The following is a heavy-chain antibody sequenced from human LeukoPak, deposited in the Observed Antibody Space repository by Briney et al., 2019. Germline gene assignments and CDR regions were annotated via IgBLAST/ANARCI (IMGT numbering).Heavy chain of an antibody. CDR1: GFTFSDYY. J-gene: IGHJ5*02. CDR3: ASTRNPQLYYDFWSGYYRA. D-gene: IGHD3-3*01. CDR2: ISSSGSTI. Sequence: KSGGSLRLSCAASGFTFSDYYMSCIRQAPGKGLEWVSYISSSGSTIYYADSVKGRFTISRDNAKNSLYLQMNSLRAEDTAVYYCASTRNPQLYYDFWSGYYRAWGQGTLVTVSS. V-gene: IGHV3-11*04.